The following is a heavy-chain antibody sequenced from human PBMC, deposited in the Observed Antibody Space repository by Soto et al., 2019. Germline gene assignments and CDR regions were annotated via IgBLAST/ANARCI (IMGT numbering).Heavy chain of an antibody. V-gene: IGHV3-23*01. D-gene: IGHD3-22*01. CDR2: ISGSGGST. CDR1: GFTFSSYA. J-gene: IGHJ4*02. Sequence: EVQLLESGGGLVQPGGSLRLSCAASGFTFSSYAMSWVRQAPGKGLEWVSAISGSGGSTYYADSVKGRFTISRDNSKNTQYLHMNSLRAEDTALYYCARDRVTMIVVVTYDYWGQGTLVTVAS. CDR3: ARDRVTMIVVVTYDY.